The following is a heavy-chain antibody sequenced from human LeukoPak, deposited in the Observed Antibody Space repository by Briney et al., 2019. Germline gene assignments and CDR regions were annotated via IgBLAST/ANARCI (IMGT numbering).Heavy chain of an antibody. D-gene: IGHD2-15*01. V-gene: IGHV1-69*05. J-gene: IGHJ3*02. CDR1: GDTFSSYA. Sequence: ASVKLSCKASGDTFSSYAISWVRQAPGHELEWMRRIIPIFGTANSAQKFQGRVTITTDECTSTAYMELSSLRSEDTAVYYCARERVGYCSGGSCYGDDAFDIWGQGTMVTVSS. CDR2: IIPIFGTA. CDR3: ARERVGYCSGGSCYGDDAFDI.